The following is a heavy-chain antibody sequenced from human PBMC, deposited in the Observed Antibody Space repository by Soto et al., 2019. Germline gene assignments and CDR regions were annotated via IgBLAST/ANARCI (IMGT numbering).Heavy chain of an antibody. CDR3: ARDWGSGYYHFEP. CDR1: GYSISSGFS. V-gene: IGHV4-38-2*02. Sequence: PSETLSLTCAVSGYSISSGFSWGWIRQPPGKGLEWIGSIDHSGSTHYNASLKIRLSISLDTSKNQFSLKLRSVTAADTAVYYCARDWGSGYYHFEPWGQGTLVTVPQ. J-gene: IGHJ5*02. D-gene: IGHD5-12*01. CDR2: IDHSGST.